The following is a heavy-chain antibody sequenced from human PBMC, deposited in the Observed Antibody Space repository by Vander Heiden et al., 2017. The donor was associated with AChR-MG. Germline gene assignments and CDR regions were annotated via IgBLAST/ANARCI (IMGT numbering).Heavy chain of an antibody. CDR1: GFSLSNARMG. V-gene: IGHV2-26*01. CDR3: ARLYGDYDPNDYYYYGMDV. Sequence: QVTLKESGPVLVKPTETLTLTCTVSGFSLSNARMGVSWIRQPPGKALEWLAHIFSNDEKSYSTSLKSRLTISKDTSKSQVVLTMTNMDPVDTATYYCARLYGDYDPNDYYYYGMDVWGQGTTVTVSS. D-gene: IGHD4-17*01. CDR2: IFSNDEK. J-gene: IGHJ6*02.